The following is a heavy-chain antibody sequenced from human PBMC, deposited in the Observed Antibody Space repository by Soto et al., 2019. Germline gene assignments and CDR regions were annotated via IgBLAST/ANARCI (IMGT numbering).Heavy chain of an antibody. D-gene: IGHD3-22*01. Sequence: EVQLVESGGGLVQPGGSLRLSCAASGFTFSSYSMNWVRQAPGKGLEWVSYISSSSSTIYYADSVKGRFTISRDNAKNSLYLQMNSLRVEDTAVYYCARDVRYYDSSGYYYWFDYWGQGTLVTVSS. CDR2: ISSSSSTI. J-gene: IGHJ4*02. V-gene: IGHV3-48*01. CDR1: GFTFSSYS. CDR3: ARDVRYYDSSGYYYWFDY.